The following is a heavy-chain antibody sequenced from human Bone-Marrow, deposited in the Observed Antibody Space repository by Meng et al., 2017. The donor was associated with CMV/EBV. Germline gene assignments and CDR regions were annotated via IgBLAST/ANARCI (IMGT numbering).Heavy chain of an antibody. CDR1: GGSFSGYY. Sequence: SETLSLTCAVYGGSFSGYYWSWIRQPPGKGLEWIGEINHSGSTNYNPSLKSRVTISVDTSKNQFSLKLSSVTAADTAVYYCARQPSVGAQYYFDYWGQGTLVTVSS. D-gene: IGHD1-26*01. CDR3: ARQPSVGAQYYFDY. CDR2: INHSGST. J-gene: IGHJ4*02. V-gene: IGHV4-34*01.